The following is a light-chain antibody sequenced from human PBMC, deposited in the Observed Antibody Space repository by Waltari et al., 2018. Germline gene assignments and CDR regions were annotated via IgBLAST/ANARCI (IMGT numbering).Light chain of an antibody. CDR3: TSFSTISTSL. V-gene: IGLV2-14*03. CDR2: DVT. J-gene: IGLJ3*02. CDR1: DIGDYNY. Sequence: DIGDYNYVSWYQHQSGKAPKLMIYDVTERPSGVSNRFSGSKSGNTASLTISGLQADDEADYYCTSFSTISTSLFGGGTKVTVL.